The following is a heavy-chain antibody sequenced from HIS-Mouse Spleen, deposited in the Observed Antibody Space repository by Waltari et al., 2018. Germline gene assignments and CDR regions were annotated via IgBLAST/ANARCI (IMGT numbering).Heavy chain of an antibody. J-gene: IGHJ2*01. CDR2: IYYSGSP. CDR1: GGSISSRSYY. V-gene: IGHV4-39*07. D-gene: IGHD6-13*01. Sequence: QLQLQESGPGLVKPSETLSLTCTVSGGSISSRSYYWGWISQPPGKGLELIGSIYYSGSPYYNPSLKSRVTISVDTSKNQFSLKLSSVTAADTAVYYCAREIPYSSSWYDWYFDLWGRGTLVTVSS. CDR3: AREIPYSSSWYDWYFDL.